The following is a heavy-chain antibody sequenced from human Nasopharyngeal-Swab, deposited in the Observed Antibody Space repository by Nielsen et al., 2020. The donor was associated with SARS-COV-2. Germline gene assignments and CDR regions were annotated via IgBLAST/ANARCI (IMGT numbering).Heavy chain of an antibody. CDR2: ISGSGGTK. CDR1: GFTFSSYS. J-gene: IGHJ4*02. Sequence: GGSLRLSCAASGFTFSSYSLHWVRQAPGKGLEWVSYISGSGGTKYYADSVKGRFTISRDNAKNSLYLQMNSLRAEDTAVYYCARSTESYQLLFDFDYWGQGTLVTVSS. D-gene: IGHD2-2*01. CDR3: ARSTESYQLLFDFDY. V-gene: IGHV3-48*04.